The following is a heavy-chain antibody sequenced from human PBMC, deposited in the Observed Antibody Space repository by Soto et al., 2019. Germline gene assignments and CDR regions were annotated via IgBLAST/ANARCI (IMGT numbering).Heavy chain of an antibody. Sequence: PSGTLSLTCNVAGGPIKTGDYYWNWIRQPPGKGLEWIGYVFYSGATNYSPSLKSRAAISMDTSKNQFSLSLTSVTAADTAVYYCARAGFSYGHLLFWGQG. D-gene: IGHD3-10*01. V-gene: IGHV4-30-4*01. J-gene: IGHJ4*02. CDR1: GGPIKTGDYY. CDR2: VFYSGAT. CDR3: ARAGFSYGHLLF.